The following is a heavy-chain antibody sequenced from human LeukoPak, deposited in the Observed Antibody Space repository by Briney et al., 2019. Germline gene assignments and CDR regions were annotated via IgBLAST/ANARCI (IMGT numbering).Heavy chain of an antibody. Sequence: PSETLSLTCAVYGGSFSGYYWSWIRQPAWKGLECIGEINHSGSTNYNPSLKSRVTISVDTSKNQFSLKLTSVTAADTAVYYCARGRGGDKVVVAAAKSGWFDPWGQGTLVTVSS. CDR1: GGSFSGYY. J-gene: IGHJ5*02. CDR3: ARGRGGDKVVVAAAKSGWFDP. V-gene: IGHV4-34*01. CDR2: INHSGST. D-gene: IGHD2-2*01.